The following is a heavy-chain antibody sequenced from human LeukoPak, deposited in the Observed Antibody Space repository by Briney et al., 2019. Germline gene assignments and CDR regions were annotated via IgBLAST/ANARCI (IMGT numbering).Heavy chain of an antibody. CDR2: IYYSGST. Sequence: SETLSLTCTVSGGSISSYYWSWIRQPPGKGLEWIGYIYYSGSTNYNPSLKSRVTISVDTSKNQFSLKLSSVTAADTAVYYCARLKVGSSGWYPLRYFDYWGQGTLVTVSS. V-gene: IGHV4-59*08. CDR1: GGSISSYY. J-gene: IGHJ4*02. D-gene: IGHD6-19*01. CDR3: ARLKVGSSGWYPLRYFDY.